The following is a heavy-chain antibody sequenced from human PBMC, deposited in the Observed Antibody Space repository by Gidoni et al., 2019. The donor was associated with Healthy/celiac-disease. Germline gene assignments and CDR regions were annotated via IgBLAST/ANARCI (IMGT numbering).Heavy chain of an antibody. CDR1: GFTFSSYS. V-gene: IGHV3-21*01. J-gene: IGHJ4*02. CDR3: ARGLAAAGTARDY. CDR2: ISSSSSYI. D-gene: IGHD6-13*01. Sequence: EVQLVESGGGLVKPGGSLRLSCAASGFTFSSYSMNWVRQAPGKGLEWVSSISSSSSYIYYADSVKGRFTISRDNAKNSLYLQMNSLRAEDTAVYYCARGLAAAGTARDYWGQGTLVTVSS.